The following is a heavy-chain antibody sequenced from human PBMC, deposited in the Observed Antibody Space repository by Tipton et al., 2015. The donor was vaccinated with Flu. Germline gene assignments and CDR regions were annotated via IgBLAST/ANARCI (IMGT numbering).Heavy chain of an antibody. Sequence: TLSLTCAVYGGSFSGYYWSWIRQPPGKGLEWIGEINHSGSTNYNPSLKSRVTISVDTSKNQFSLKRSSVTAADTAVYYCARGYGYDRGGDYWGQGTLVTVSS. CDR3: ARGYGYDRGGDY. D-gene: IGHD3-16*01. CDR1: GGSFSGYY. J-gene: IGHJ4*02. V-gene: IGHV4-34*01. CDR2: INHSGST.